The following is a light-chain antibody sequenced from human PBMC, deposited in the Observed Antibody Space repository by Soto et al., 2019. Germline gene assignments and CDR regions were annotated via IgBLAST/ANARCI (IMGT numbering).Light chain of an antibody. CDR1: QSVLYSSNNKNY. CDR3: QQYYNTGA. Sequence: DIVMTQSPDSLAVSRGERATINCKSSQSVLYSSNNKNYLAWYQQKPGQPPKLLIYWASTRESGVPDRFSGSGSGTDFTLTISSLQAEDVAVYYCQQYYNTGAFGQGTKVEIK. V-gene: IGKV4-1*01. CDR2: WAS. J-gene: IGKJ1*01.